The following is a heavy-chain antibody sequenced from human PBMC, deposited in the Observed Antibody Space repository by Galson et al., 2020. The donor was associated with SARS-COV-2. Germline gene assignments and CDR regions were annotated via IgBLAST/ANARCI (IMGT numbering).Heavy chain of an antibody. Sequence: SETLSLTCTVSGGSFSSSSDYWGWIRQPPGKGLEWIGSVYYSGNTYYNPSLKSRLTISVDTSKNQFSLRLNSVTAADTAVYYCARLATRELRAAIADYWGQGTLVTVSS. D-gene: IGHD2-2*01. J-gene: IGHJ4*02. CDR3: ARLATRELRAAIADY. V-gene: IGHV4-39*01. CDR1: GGSFSSSSDY. CDR2: VYYSGNT.